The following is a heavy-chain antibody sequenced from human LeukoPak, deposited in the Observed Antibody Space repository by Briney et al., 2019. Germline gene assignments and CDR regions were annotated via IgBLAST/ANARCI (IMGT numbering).Heavy chain of an antibody. CDR3: ARDGDYGTGSYYRGCYDC. CDR1: GYSFTAFY. V-gene: IGHV1-2*02. CDR2: IHPRKGDT. D-gene: IGHD3-10*01. Sequence: ASVTVSFKASGYSFTAFYIHWVRQAPGQGLEWMGWIHPRKGDTQYAQKFQDRVTMTRDTSTRTAYMDLSSLGSDDTAVYYCARDGDYGTGSYYRGCYDCWGQGTLVTVSS. J-gene: IGHJ4*02.